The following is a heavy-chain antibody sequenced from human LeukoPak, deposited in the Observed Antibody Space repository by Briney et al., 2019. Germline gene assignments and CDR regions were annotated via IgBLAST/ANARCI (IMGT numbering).Heavy chain of an antibody. J-gene: IGHJ6*03. D-gene: IGHD3-3*01. Sequence: SETLSLTCTVSGGSTSHYSWSWIRQPPRKGLEWIGYIFYSASTDYNSALKSRVTISLDPSKNQFSLKLTSVTAADTAVYYCARQDFYYYYMDVWGKGTTVTVSS. CDR1: GGSTSHYS. CDR3: ARQDFYYYYMDV. V-gene: IGHV4-59*08. CDR2: IFYSAST.